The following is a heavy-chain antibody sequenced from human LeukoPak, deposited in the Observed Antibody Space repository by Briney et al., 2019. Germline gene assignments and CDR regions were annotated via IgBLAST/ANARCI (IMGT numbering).Heavy chain of an antibody. CDR1: GGSISSGDYY. CDR2: IYYSGST. V-gene: IGHV4-30-4*08. D-gene: IGHD5-18*01. J-gene: IGHJ1*01. CDR3: ARAQYRIQLWP. Sequence: SETLSLPCTVSGGSISSGDYYWSWIRQPPGKGLEWIGYIYYSGSTYYNPSLKGRVTISVDTSKNQFSLKLSSVTAADTAVYYCARAQYRIQLWPWGQGTLVTVSS.